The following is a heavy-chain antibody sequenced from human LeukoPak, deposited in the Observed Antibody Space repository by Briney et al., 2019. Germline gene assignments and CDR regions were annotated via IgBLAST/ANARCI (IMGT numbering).Heavy chain of an antibody. D-gene: IGHD3-10*01. CDR1: GYSFTSYW. CDR3: ARRGWSNYRPYHYYYMDV. CDR2: IYPGDSDT. V-gene: IGHV5-51*01. J-gene: IGHJ6*03. Sequence: GESLKISCKGSGYSFTSYWIGWVRQVPGKGLEWMGIIYPGDSDTRYSPSFQGQVTISADKSISTAYLQWSSLKASDTAMYYCARRGWSNYRPYHYYYMDVWGKGTTVTVSS.